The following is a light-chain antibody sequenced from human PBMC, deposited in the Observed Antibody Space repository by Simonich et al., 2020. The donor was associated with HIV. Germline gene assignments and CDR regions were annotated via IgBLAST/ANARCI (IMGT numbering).Light chain of an antibody. V-gene: IGKV3-15*01. Sequence: EIVMTQSPATLYVSTGERATLSGRASQSVSRNLAWYQQKPGQAPRLLIYGASTRATDIPARFSGSGSGTEFTLTISSLQSEDFAVYYCLQYGSSPTFGQGTKLEIK. CDR1: QSVSRN. CDR2: GAS. CDR3: LQYGSSPT. J-gene: IGKJ2*01.